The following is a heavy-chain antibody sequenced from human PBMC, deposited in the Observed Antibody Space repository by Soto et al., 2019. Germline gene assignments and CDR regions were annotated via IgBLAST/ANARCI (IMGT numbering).Heavy chain of an antibody. CDR2: ICYRGNT. CDR1: GASISSGAFC. Sequence: SETLSLTCSVAGASISSGAFCWSWIRQHPGKALEWIGYICYRGNTYYNPSLKSRVTISRDTSKSHFSLNVNSVTAADTAIYYCARVSATGNRWFDSWGQGTLVTVSS. J-gene: IGHJ5*01. D-gene: IGHD1-1*01. CDR3: ARVSATGNRWFDS. V-gene: IGHV4-31*03.